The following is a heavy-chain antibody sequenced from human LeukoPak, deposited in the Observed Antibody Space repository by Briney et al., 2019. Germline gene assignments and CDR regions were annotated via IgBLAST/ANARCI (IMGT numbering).Heavy chain of an antibody. CDR3: ARDYCTSTTCPNWFDP. CDR1: GGSFSSYY. J-gene: IGHJ5*02. Sequence: SETLSLTCAVYGGSFSSYYWSWIRQPPGKGLEWIGEINHSGSTTYKPSLKSRVTISVDTSKTQFSLKLNSVTAADTAVYYCARDYCTSTTCPNWFDPWGQGTLVTVSS. CDR2: INHSGST. D-gene: IGHD2-2*01. V-gene: IGHV4-34*01.